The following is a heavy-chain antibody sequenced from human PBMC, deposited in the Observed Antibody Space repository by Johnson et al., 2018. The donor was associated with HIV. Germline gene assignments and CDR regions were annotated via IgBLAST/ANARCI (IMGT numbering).Heavy chain of an antibody. V-gene: IGHV3-30-3*01. D-gene: IGHD1-26*01. J-gene: IGHJ3*02. CDR2: ISYDGSNK. CDR3: AREGIVGATGDAFDI. Sequence: QVQLVESGGGVVQPGRSPRLSCAASGFTFSSYAMHWVRQAPGKGLEWVAVISYDGSNKYYADSVKGRFTISRDNSKNTLYLQMNSLRAEDTAVYYCAREGIVGATGDAFDIWGQGTMVTVSS. CDR1: GFTFSSYA.